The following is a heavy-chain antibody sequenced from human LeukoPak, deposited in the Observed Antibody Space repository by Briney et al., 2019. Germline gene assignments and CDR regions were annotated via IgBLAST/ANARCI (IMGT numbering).Heavy chain of an antibody. J-gene: IGHJ5*02. Sequence: GASVKVSCKASGYTFTSYGISWVRQAPGQGLEWMGWISAYNGNTNYAQKLQGRVTMTTDTSTSTAYMELRSLRSDDTAVYYCARRWGRPPENGWFDPWGQGTLVTVSS. CDR1: GYTFTSYG. CDR3: ARRWGRPPENGWFDP. CDR2: ISAYNGNT. V-gene: IGHV1-18*01. D-gene: IGHD1-14*01.